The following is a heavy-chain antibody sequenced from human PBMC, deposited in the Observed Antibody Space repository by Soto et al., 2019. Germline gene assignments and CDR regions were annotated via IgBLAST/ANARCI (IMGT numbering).Heavy chain of an antibody. D-gene: IGHD3-22*01. Sequence: GESLKISCKGSGYSFTSYWIGWVRQMPGKGLEWMGIIYPGDSDTRYSPSFQGQVTISADKSISTAYLQWSSLKASDTAMYYCARQERGPDYYDSSGYPDYWGQGTLVTVSS. V-gene: IGHV5-51*01. CDR1: GYSFTSYW. J-gene: IGHJ4*02. CDR3: ARQERGPDYYDSSGYPDY. CDR2: IYPGDSDT.